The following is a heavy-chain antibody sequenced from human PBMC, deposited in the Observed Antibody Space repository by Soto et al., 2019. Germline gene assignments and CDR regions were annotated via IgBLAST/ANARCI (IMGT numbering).Heavy chain of an antibody. V-gene: IGHV4-31*03. D-gene: IGHD4-4*01. CDR1: GGSISSGGYY. J-gene: IGHJ5*02. Sequence: SETLSLTCTVSGGSISSGGYYWSWIRQHPGKGLEWIGYIYYSGSTYYNPSLKSRATISVDTSKNQFSLKLSSVTAADTAVYYCARGDYSNSKNWFDPWGQGTLVTVSS. CDR2: IYYSGST. CDR3: ARGDYSNSKNWFDP.